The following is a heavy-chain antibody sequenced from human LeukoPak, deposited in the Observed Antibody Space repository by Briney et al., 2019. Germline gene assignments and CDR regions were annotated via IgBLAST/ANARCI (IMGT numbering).Heavy chain of an antibody. D-gene: IGHD2-2*01. CDR2: IKQDETEK. J-gene: IGHJ4*02. Sequence: ETLSLTCTVSGGSISSSSYYWGWIRQPPGKGLEWVANIKQDETEKFYLGSVKGRFTISRDNAKNSLYLQMNSLRVEDTALYYCVRLGSTSPGNWYKLFDQWGQGTLVTVSS. CDR3: VRLGSTSPGNWYKLFDQ. V-gene: IGHV3-7*03. CDR1: GGSISSSSYY.